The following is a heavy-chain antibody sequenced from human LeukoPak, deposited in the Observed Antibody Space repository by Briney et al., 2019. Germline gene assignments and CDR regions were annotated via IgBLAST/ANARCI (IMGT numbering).Heavy chain of an antibody. Sequence: GGSLRLSCVGSGFTFSSYSMNWVRQAPGQGLEWISYISGGSTSIFYADSVRGRFTISRDNSKNTLYLQMNSLRAEDTAVYYCARVGKVDPYCSSTSCSIDAFDIWGQGTMVTVSS. V-gene: IGHV3-48*01. CDR3: ARVGKVDPYCSSTSCSIDAFDI. CDR2: ISGGSTSI. J-gene: IGHJ3*02. CDR1: GFTFSSYS. D-gene: IGHD2-2*01.